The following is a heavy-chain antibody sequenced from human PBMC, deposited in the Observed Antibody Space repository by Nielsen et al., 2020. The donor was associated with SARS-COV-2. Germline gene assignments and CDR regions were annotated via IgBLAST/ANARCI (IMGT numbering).Heavy chain of an antibody. J-gene: IGHJ6*02. Sequence: GGSLRLSCAASGFTFSSYGMHWVRQAPGKGLEWVAVIWYDGSNKYYADSVKGRFTISRDNSKNTLYLQMNSLRAEDTAVYYCARKDFYDLLTGYPIPHAMDVWGQGTTVTVSS. CDR3: ARKDFYDLLTGYPIPHAMDV. CDR2: IWYDGSNK. CDR1: GFTFSSYG. V-gene: IGHV3-33*01. D-gene: IGHD3-9*01.